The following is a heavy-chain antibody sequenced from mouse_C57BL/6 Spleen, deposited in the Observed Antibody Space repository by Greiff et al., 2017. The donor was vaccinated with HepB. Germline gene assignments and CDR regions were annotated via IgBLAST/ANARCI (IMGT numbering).Heavy chain of an antibody. CDR3: ARYDYDKYFDV. D-gene: IGHD2-4*01. Sequence: EVKLQESGGDLVKPGGSLKLSCAASGFTFSSYGMSWVRQTPDKRLEWVATISSGGSYTYYPDSVKGRFTISRDNAKNTLYLQMSSLKSEDTAMYYCARYDYDKYFDVWGTGTTVTVSS. J-gene: IGHJ1*03. V-gene: IGHV5-6*01. CDR2: ISSGGSYT. CDR1: GFTFSSYG.